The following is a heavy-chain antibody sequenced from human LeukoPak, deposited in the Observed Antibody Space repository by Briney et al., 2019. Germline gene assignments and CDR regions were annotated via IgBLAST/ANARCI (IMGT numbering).Heavy chain of an antibody. CDR3: AKDFWSGYSLFDY. Sequence: PGGSLRLSYAASGFTFSSYAMSWVRQAPGKGLEWVSAISGSGGSTYYADSVKGRYTISRDNSKNTLYLQMNSLRAEDTAVYYCAKDFWSGYSLFDYWGQGTLVTVSS. CDR1: GFTFSSYA. J-gene: IGHJ4*02. V-gene: IGHV3-23*01. D-gene: IGHD3-3*01. CDR2: ISGSGGST.